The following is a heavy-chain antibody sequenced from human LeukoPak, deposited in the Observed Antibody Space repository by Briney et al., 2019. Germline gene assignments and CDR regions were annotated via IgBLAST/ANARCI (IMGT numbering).Heavy chain of an antibody. CDR1: GGSFSGYY. CDR2: INHSGST. CDR3: ARDWGEYYHGSVYYYMDV. Sequence: SETLSLTCAVYGGSFSGYYWSWIRQPPGTGLEWIGEINHSGSTNYNPSLKSRVTLSVETVKNQFYLKLSSVPAADTAVYYCARDWGEYYHGSVYYYMDVWGKGTTVTVPS. V-gene: IGHV4-34*01. D-gene: IGHD3-10*01. J-gene: IGHJ6*03.